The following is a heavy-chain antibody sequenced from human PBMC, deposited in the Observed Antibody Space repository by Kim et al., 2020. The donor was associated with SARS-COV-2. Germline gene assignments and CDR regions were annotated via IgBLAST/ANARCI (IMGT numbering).Heavy chain of an antibody. D-gene: IGHD1-1*01. J-gene: IGHJ4*02. Sequence: ASVKVSCKASGYAIITSHIHWVRQAPGQGLEWMGLFTPSGGNTAYAQKFQGRVTMAGDTSTSTAYMEVSSLRSEDTAVYYCARDLHNSWCIDHWGQGTLVTVSS. CDR2: FTPSGGNT. V-gene: IGHV1-46*01. CDR1: GYAIITSH. CDR3: ARDLHNSWCIDH.